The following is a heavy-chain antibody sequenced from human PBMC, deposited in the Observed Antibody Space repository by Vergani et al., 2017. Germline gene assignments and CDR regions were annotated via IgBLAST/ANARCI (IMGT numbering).Heavy chain of an antibody. CDR1: GFIFSTFA. Sequence: EVQLLESGGDLVQPGGSLRLSCTASGFIFSTFAMSWVRQAPGKGLEWVSGISASGAPTYYADSVKGRVTISRDNSKNTLYLQMNSLRAEDTAVYYCARDRQRWLPPPDAFDIWGQGTMVTVSS. J-gene: IGHJ3*02. CDR2: ISASGAPT. D-gene: IGHD5-24*01. CDR3: ARDRQRWLPPPDAFDI. V-gene: IGHV3-23*01.